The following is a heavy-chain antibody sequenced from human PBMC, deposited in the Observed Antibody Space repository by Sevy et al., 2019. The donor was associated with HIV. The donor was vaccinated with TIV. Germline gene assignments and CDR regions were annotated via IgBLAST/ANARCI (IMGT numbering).Heavy chain of an antibody. Sequence: GGSLRLSCSASGFPFNKEWMSWVRQAPGKGLEWIGRIKSKKDGGATDYAALANGRFTISRDDSKNTLYLQMNSLKIEDTGFYYCSSQGERYWGLGTLVTVSS. J-gene: IGHJ4*02. D-gene: IGHD3-16*01. CDR3: SSQGERY. V-gene: IGHV3-15*01. CDR1: GFPFNKEW. CDR2: IKSKKDGGAT.